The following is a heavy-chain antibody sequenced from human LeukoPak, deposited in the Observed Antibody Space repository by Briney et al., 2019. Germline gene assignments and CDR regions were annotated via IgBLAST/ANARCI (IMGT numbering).Heavy chain of an antibody. CDR2: INHSGGT. CDR3: ARVAVVVVAATHDTYNWFDP. D-gene: IGHD2-15*01. Sequence: SETLSLTCAVYGGSFSGYYWNWIRQPPGKGLEWIGEINHSGGTNYNPSLKSRVTISVDTSKNQFSLKLSSVTAADTAVYYCARVAVVVVAATHDTYNWFDPWGQGTLVTVSS. CDR1: GGSFSGYY. V-gene: IGHV4-34*01. J-gene: IGHJ5*02.